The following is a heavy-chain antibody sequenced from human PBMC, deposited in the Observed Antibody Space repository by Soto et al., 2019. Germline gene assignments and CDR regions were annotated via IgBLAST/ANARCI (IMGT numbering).Heavy chain of an antibody. CDR2: INPNSGGT. Sequence: GASVKVSCKASGYTFTGYYMHWVRQAPGQGLEWMGWINPNSGGTNYAQKFQGWVTMTRDTSISTAYMELSGLRSDDTAVYYCARGSCGGDCPYAGWLDPWGQGTLVTVSS. CDR1: GYTFTGYY. D-gene: IGHD2-21*01. V-gene: IGHV1-2*04. J-gene: IGHJ5*02. CDR3: ARGSCGGDCPYAGWLDP.